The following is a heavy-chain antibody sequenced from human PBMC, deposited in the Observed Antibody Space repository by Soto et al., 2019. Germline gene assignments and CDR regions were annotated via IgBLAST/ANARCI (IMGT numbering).Heavy chain of an antibody. CDR3: ARASRKYYYYGMDV. CDR2: IYYSGST. CDR1: GGSISSGGYY. Sequence: QVQLQESGPGLVKPSQTLSLTCTVSGGSISSGGYYWSWIRQHPGKGLEWIGYIYYSGSTYYNPSRKSRVTISVDTSKNQFSLKLSSVTAADTAVYYCARASRKYYYYGMDVWGQGTTVTVSS. J-gene: IGHJ6*02. V-gene: IGHV4-31*03.